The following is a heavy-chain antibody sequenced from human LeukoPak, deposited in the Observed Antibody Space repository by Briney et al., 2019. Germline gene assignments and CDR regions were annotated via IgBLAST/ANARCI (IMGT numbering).Heavy chain of an antibody. CDR3: AKWGDGMDV. CDR2: AYYSGSA. J-gene: IGHJ6*02. D-gene: IGHD1-26*01. CDR1: GASISNHY. V-gene: IGHV4-59*11. Sequence: SETLSLTCTVSGASISNHYWSWIRQPPGKGLEWIGYAYYSGSASYNPSLKSRVTISVDTSKKQFSLRLSSVTTADTAVYCCAKWGDGMDVWGQGTTVTVSS.